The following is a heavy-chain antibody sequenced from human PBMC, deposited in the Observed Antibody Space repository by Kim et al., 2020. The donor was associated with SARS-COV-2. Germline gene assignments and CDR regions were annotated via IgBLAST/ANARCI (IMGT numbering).Heavy chain of an antibody. Sequence: GGSLRLSCAASGFTFSSYGMHWVRQAPGKGLEWVAVISYDGSNKYYADSVKGRFTISRDNSKNTLYLQMNSLRAEDTAVYYCARERTMVRGVNSFFPRPSRGMDVWGQGTTVTVSS. V-gene: IGHV3-33*05. CDR3: ARERTMVRGVNSFFPRPSRGMDV. J-gene: IGHJ6*02. CDR2: ISYDGSNK. D-gene: IGHD3-10*01. CDR1: GFTFSSYG.